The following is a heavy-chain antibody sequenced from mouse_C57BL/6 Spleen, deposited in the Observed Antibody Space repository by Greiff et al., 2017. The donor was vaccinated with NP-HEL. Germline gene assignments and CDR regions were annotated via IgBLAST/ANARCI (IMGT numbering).Heavy chain of an antibody. CDR2: SRNKANDYTT. CDR3: ARDAGSSYPRWYFDV. CDR1: GFTFSDFY. D-gene: IGHD1-1*01. J-gene: IGHJ1*01. Sequence: EVNLVESGGGLVQSGRSLRLSCATSGFTFSDFYMEWVRQAPGKGLEWIAASRNKANDYTTEYSASVKGRFIVSRDTSQSILYLQMNALRAEDTAIYYCARDAGSSYPRWYFDVWGSGTTVTVSS. V-gene: IGHV7-1*01.